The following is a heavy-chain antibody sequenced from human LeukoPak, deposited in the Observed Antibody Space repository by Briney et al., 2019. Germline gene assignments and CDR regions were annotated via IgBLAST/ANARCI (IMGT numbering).Heavy chain of an antibody. CDR2: ISYDGSNK. CDR3: ARDMKLARAFDI. CDR1: GFSLSSYG. Sequence: PGRSLRPSCAASGFSLSSYGMHWVRQAPGKGLEWVAFISYDGSNKYYADSVKGRFTISRDNAKNSLYLQMSSLRAEDTAVYYCARDMKLARAFDIWGQGTMVTVSS. J-gene: IGHJ3*02. V-gene: IGHV3-30-3*01. D-gene: IGHD1-1*01.